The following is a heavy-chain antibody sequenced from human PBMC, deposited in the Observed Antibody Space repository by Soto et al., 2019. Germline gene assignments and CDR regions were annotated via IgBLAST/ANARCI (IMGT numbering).Heavy chain of an antibody. J-gene: IGHJ6*02. V-gene: IGHV3-23*01. CDR3: VEGVIAATPYYYGMDV. D-gene: IGHD6-13*01. CDR2: ISGSGGST. Sequence: EVQLLESGGGLVQPGGSLRLSCAASGFTFSSYAMSWVRQAPGKGLEWVSAISGSGGSTYYADSVKGRFTISRDNSKNTLYLQMNSLRAEDTAVYYCVEGVIAATPYYYGMDVWGQGTTVTVSS. CDR1: GFTFSSYA.